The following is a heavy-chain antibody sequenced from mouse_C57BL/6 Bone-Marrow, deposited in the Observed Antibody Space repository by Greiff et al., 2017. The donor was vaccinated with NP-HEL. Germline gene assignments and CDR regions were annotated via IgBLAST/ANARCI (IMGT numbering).Heavy chain of an antibody. D-gene: IGHD1-1*01. CDR1: GYAFSSYW. J-gene: IGHJ4*01. Sequence: VMLVESGAELVKPGASVKISCKASGYAFSSYWMNWVKERPGKGLEWIGQIYPGDGDTKYNGKFKGKATLTADKSSSTAYMQVSSLTSEDSAVYVCARGDYGSSRFGYAMDYWGQGTSVTVSS. CDR3: ARGDYGSSRFGYAMDY. V-gene: IGHV1-80*01. CDR2: IYPGDGDT.